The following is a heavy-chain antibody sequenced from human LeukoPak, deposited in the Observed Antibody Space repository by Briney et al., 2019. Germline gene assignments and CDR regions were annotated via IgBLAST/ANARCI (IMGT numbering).Heavy chain of an antibody. Sequence: GASVKVSCKASGYTFTSYGISWVRQAPGQGLEWMGWISAKTGNTNYAQKVQGRVTMTTDTSTTTAYMELRSLGSDDTAVYYCARGSYPYSHGMDVWGQGTTVTVSS. CDR3: ARGSYPYSHGMDV. CDR2: ISAKTGNT. J-gene: IGHJ6*02. CDR1: GYTFTSYG. D-gene: IGHD1-26*01. V-gene: IGHV1-18*04.